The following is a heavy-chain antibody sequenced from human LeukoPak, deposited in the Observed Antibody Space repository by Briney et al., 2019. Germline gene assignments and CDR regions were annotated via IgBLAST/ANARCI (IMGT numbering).Heavy chain of an antibody. CDR1: GGSISSYY. CDR3: ARVVQYYYGSGSHGVDY. D-gene: IGHD3-10*01. Sequence: SETLSLTCTVSGGSISSYYWSWIRQPPGKGLEWIGEINHSGSTNYNPSLKSRVTISVDTSKNQFSLKLSSVTAADTAVYYCARVVQYYYGSGSHGVDYWGQGTLVTVSS. CDR2: INHSGST. V-gene: IGHV4-34*01. J-gene: IGHJ4*02.